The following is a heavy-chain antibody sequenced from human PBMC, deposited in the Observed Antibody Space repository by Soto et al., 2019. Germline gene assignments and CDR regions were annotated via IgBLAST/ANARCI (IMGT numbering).Heavy chain of an antibody. Sequence: SETLSLTSTVSGGSISSYDWSWIRQPPGKGLEWIGYIYHSGSTNYNPSLKSRVTISVDTSKNQFSLKLSSVTAADTATYYCEREGAIVPRFFDPWGQGTLVTVSS. CDR2: IYHSGST. CDR1: GGSISSYD. J-gene: IGHJ5*02. V-gene: IGHV4-59*01. CDR3: EREGAIVPRFFDP. D-gene: IGHD1-26*01.